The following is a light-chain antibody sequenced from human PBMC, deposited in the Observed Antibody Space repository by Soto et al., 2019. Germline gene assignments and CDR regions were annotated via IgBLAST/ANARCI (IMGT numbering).Light chain of an antibody. V-gene: IGLV2-8*01. CDR2: QVT. J-gene: IGLJ2*01. CDR3: TSYAGDNNVV. CDR1: SRDVGGYNY. Sequence: QSVLTQPPSASGSPGQSVTISCTGTSRDVGGYNYVSWYQQHPGKAPKLMIYQVTKRPSGVPDRFSASKSGNTASLTVSGLQAEDEAHYYCTSYAGDNNVVFGGGTKLTVL.